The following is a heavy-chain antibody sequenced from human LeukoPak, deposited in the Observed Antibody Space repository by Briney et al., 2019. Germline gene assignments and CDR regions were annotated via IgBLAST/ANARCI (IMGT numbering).Heavy chain of an antibody. V-gene: IGHV4-4*09. CDR1: GGSISSYY. CDR2: IYTSGST. Sequence: PSETLSLTCTVSGGSISSYYWSWIRQPPGKGLEWILYIYTSGSTTYNPSLKSRVTISVDTSKNQFSLKLSPVTAADTAVYYCARQRYCSSTSCYSNDAFDIWGQGTMVTVSS. CDR3: ARQRYCSSTSCYSNDAFDI. J-gene: IGHJ3*02. D-gene: IGHD2-2*01.